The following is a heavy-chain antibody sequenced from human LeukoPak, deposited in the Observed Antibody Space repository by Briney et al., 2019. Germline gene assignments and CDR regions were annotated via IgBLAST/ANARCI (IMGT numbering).Heavy chain of an antibody. CDR3: ARDEYSSSYYYYYGMDV. J-gene: IGHJ6*02. D-gene: IGHD6-6*01. CDR1: GFTFSSYS. V-gene: IGHV3-48*01. Sequence: GGSLGLSCAASGFTFSSYSMNWVRQAPGKGLEWVSYISSSSSTIYYADSVKGRFTISRDNAKNSLYLQMNSLRAEDTAVYYCARDEYSSSYYYYYGMDVWGQGTTVTVSS. CDR2: ISSSSSTI.